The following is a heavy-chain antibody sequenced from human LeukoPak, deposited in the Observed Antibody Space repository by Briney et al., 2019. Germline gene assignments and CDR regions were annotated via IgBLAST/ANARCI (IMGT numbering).Heavy chain of an antibody. D-gene: IGHD5-24*01. CDR3: ARVGMGGTPFDY. V-gene: IGHV1-69*06. Sequence: GASVKVSCKASGYAFANHDIVWVRQAPGQGLEWMGGIIPIFGTANYAQKFQGRVTITADKSTSTAYMELSSLRSEDTAVYYCARVGMGGTPFDYWGQGTLVTVSS. CDR1: GYAFANHD. CDR2: IIPIFGTA. J-gene: IGHJ4*02.